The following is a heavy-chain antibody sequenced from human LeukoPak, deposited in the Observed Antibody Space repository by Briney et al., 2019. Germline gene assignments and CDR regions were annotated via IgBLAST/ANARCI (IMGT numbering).Heavy chain of an antibody. Sequence: GASVKVSCKASGGTFSSYAISWVRQAPGQGLEWMGWISAYNGNTNYAQKLQGRVTMTTDTSTSTAYMELSSLRSEDTAVYYCARGSGGNSDYWGQGTLVTVSS. CDR2: ISAYNGNT. CDR1: GGTFSSYA. D-gene: IGHD2-15*01. CDR3: ARGSGGNSDY. V-gene: IGHV1-18*01. J-gene: IGHJ4*02.